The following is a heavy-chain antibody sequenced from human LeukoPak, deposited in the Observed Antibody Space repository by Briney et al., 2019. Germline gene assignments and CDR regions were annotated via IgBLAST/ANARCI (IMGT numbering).Heavy chain of an antibody. V-gene: IGHV4-59*08. CDR2: IYYSGST. Sequence: SETLSLTCTVSGGSISSYYWSWIRQPPGKGLEWIGYIYYSGSTNYNPSLKSRVTISVDTSKNQFSLKVSSVTAADTAVCYCARHSVESSGQGGWFDPWGQGTLVTVSS. CDR3: ARHSVESSGQGGWFDP. J-gene: IGHJ5*02. D-gene: IGHD6-25*01. CDR1: GGSISSYY.